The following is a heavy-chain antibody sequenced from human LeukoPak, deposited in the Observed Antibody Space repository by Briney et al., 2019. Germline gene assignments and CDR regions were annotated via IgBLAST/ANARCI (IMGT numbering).Heavy chain of an antibody. Sequence: GASVKVSCKASGYTFTSYGISWVRQAPGQGLEWMGWISAYNGNTNYAQKLQGRVTMTTDTSTSTAYMELRSLRSDDTAVYYCARLRYYYDSSGPAPFDYWGQGTMVTVSS. D-gene: IGHD3-22*01. CDR2: ISAYNGNT. CDR3: ARLRYYYDSSGPAPFDY. CDR1: GYTFTSYG. J-gene: IGHJ4*02. V-gene: IGHV1-18*01.